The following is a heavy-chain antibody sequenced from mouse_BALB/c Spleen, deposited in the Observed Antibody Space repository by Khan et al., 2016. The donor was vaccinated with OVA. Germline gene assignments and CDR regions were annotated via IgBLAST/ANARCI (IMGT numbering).Heavy chain of an antibody. Sequence: EVELVESGGGLVKPGGSLKLSCAASGFTFSDYYMYWVRQTPEKRLEWVATISDGGSYTYYPDSVKGRFSISRDNAKNNLYLQMSSLKSEDQAMYYCARGCYCTLAYWGQGTLVTVSA. CDR1: GFTFSDYY. J-gene: IGHJ3*01. D-gene: IGHD1-1*01. V-gene: IGHV5-4*02. CDR2: ISDGGSYT. CDR3: ARGCYCTLAY.